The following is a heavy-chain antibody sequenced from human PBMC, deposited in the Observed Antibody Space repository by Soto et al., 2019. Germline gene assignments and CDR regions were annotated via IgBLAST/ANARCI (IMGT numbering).Heavy chain of an antibody. CDR1: GGSMSDFY. V-gene: IGHV4-59*01. J-gene: IGHJ6*02. CDR2: IFNTGST. CDR3: ARVAASSSFQFSFTGFDV. D-gene: IGHD3-3*01. Sequence: QVRLQESGPGLVKPSETLSLTCKVSGGSMSDFYWHWIRQPPGKGLEWIGNIFNTGSTNYSPSVESRVSILVDTSKNQLSLTLRSVTAADTAVYYCARVAASSSFQFSFTGFDVWGQGTTVTVSS.